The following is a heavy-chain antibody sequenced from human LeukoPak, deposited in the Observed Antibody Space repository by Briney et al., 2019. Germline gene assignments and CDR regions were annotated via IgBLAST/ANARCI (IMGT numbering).Heavy chain of an antibody. V-gene: IGHV4-61*01. J-gene: IGHJ6*03. CDR3: ARRAAAGTSSGWKYYYYMDV. Sequence: SQTLSLTCTVSGGSISSGSYYWSWIRQPPGKGLEWIGYIYYSGSTNYNPSLKSRVTISVDTSKNQFSLKLSSVTAADTAVYYCARRAAAGTSSGWKYYYYMDVWGKGTTVTVSS. CDR2: IYYSGST. D-gene: IGHD6-13*01. CDR1: GGSISSGSYY.